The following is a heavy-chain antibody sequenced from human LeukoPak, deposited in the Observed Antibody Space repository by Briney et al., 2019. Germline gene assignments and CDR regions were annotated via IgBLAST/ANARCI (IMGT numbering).Heavy chain of an antibody. D-gene: IGHD3-9*01. CDR3: ARHGGVLRYFTWPAYFDY. Sequence: SETLSLTCTVSGDSIRSSSWSWIRQPPGKALEWIGYAHYDGSTNYNPSLRSRVGISVDTSRNHFSLRMTSLTAADTAVYYCARHGGVLRYFTWPAYFDYWGQGTLVPVSS. V-gene: IGHV4-59*08. CDR2: AHYDGST. J-gene: IGHJ4*02. CDR1: GDSIRSSS.